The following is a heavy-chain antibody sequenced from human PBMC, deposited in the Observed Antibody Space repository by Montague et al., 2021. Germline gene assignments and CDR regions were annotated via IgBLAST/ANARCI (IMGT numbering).Heavy chain of an antibody. CDR1: KFTFSNYC. D-gene: IGHD3-10*01. Sequence: SLRLSCAASKFTFSNYCMNWVRQAPGKGLEWVSYINLSGNMKYYXDSVKGRFTISRDNAKNSLYLQMNSLRDEDTAVYFCARDVFGELFSYYYYYMDVWGEGTTVTVSS. J-gene: IGHJ6*03. V-gene: IGHV3-48*02. CDR3: ARDVFGELFSYYYYYMDV. CDR2: INLSGNMK.